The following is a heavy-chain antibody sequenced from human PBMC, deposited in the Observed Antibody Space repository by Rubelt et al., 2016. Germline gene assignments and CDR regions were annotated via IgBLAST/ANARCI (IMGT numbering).Heavy chain of an antibody. CDR1: GGTFSSYA. V-gene: IGHV1-69*01. Sequence: QVQLVQSGAEVKKPGSSVKVSCKASGGTFSSYAISWVRQAPGQGLEWMGGIIPIFGTANYAQKFQGRVTITADESTSTAYMELCSLRAEDTAVYYCARDVGRWTGTTYYYYGMDVWGQGTTVTVSS. J-gene: IGHJ6*02. CDR3: ARDVGRWTGTTYYYYGMDV. CDR2: IIPIFGTA. D-gene: IGHD1-7*01.